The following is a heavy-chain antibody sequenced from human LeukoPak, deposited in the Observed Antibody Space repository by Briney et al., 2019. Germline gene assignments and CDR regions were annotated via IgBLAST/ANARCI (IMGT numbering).Heavy chain of an antibody. CDR1: GFTFDDYA. CDR3: ASVRAEYFQH. Sequence: TGRSLRLSCAASGFTFDDYAMHWVRQAPGKGLEWVSGISWNSGSIGYADSVKGRFTISRDNAENSLYLQMNSLRAEDTALYYCASVRAEYFQHWGQGTLVTVSS. D-gene: IGHD3-10*01. J-gene: IGHJ1*01. CDR2: ISWNSGSI. V-gene: IGHV3-9*01.